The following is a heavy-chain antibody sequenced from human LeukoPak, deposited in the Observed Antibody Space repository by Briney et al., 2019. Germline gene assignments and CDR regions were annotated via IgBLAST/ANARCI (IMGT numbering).Heavy chain of an antibody. V-gene: IGHV3-64D*06. Sequence: GGSLRLSCSASGFTFRRYAMHWVRQAPGKGLECVSDINNNGDSKYNSDSVKARLTISRDNSKNTLFLQMASLRAEDTAVYYCVKTMMTFGGVIRTDAFDIWGQGTMVIVSS. J-gene: IGHJ3*02. CDR1: GFTFRRYA. CDR2: INNNGDSK. CDR3: VKTMMTFGGVIRTDAFDI. D-gene: IGHD3-16*01.